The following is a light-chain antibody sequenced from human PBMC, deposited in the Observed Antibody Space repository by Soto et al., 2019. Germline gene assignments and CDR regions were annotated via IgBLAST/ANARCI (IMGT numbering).Light chain of an antibody. CDR1: QTINRW. J-gene: IGKJ2*01. Sequence: TQSPATLSASLGDRVTITCRASQTINRWLAWYQQKPRKAPKLLIYDGSTLQSGVPSRFSGSGSGTEFTLTISSLQPDDVATYFCQQYGSSSYTFGQGTKVDIK. V-gene: IGKV1-5*01. CDR3: QQYGSSSYT. CDR2: DGS.